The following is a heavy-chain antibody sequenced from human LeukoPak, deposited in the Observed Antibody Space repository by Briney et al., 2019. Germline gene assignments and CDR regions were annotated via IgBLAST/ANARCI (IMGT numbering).Heavy chain of an antibody. V-gene: IGHV1-18*01. J-gene: IGHJ4*02. CDR2: ISAYNRNT. CDR1: GYTFTSYG. Sequence: ASVNVSCTSSGYTFTSYGFTWVRQPPGQGREWMGWISAYNRNTNYVQKLQGRVTMSTDTSTSTVYMELRSLRSDDTAVYYCARGGLTESVDYWGQGTLVTVSS. D-gene: IGHD3-10*01. CDR3: ARGGLTESVDY.